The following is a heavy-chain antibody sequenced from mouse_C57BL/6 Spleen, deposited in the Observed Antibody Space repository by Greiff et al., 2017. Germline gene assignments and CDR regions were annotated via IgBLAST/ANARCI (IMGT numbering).Heavy chain of an antibody. CDR2: IYPGDGDT. Sequence: VQLQQSGPELVKPGASVKISCKASGYAFSSSWMNWVKQRPGKGLEWIGRIYPGDGDTNYNGKFKGKATLTADKSSSTAYMQLSTLTSEDSAVYVCASSGDSDGAWFAYWGQGTLVTVSA. CDR1: GYAFSSSW. D-gene: IGHD2-4*01. V-gene: IGHV1-82*01. CDR3: ASSGDSDGAWFAY. J-gene: IGHJ3*01.